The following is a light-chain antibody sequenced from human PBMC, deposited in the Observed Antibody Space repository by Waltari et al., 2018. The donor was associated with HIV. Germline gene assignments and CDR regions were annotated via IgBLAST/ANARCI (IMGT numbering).Light chain of an antibody. CDR2: DNN. J-gene: IGLJ2*01. CDR1: SSNIGNNY. V-gene: IGLV1-51*01. Sequence: QPVLPQPPSVSPAPGQTVTISCTGTSSNIGNNYVSRYQQLPGTAPKLLICDNNKLPSVIPDRFSGSKSGTSATLGITGLQTGDEADYYCGTWDSSLSALFGGGTKLTVL. CDR3: GTWDSSLSAL.